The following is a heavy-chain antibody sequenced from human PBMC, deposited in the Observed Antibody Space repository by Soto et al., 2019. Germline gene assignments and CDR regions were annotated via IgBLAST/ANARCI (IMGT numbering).Heavy chain of an antibody. CDR1: GYRLASSY. D-gene: IGHD3-16*01. Sequence: CKEPGYRLASSYRRSPRQATGQGLEWMGWMNPNSANTGYAQKFQGRVTMTRNTSISTAYMELSSLRSEDTAVYYCEREGVSGMDVWAQAPTVTV. CDR3: EREGVSGMDV. V-gene: IGHV1-8*01. J-gene: IGHJ6*02. CDR2: MNPNSANT.